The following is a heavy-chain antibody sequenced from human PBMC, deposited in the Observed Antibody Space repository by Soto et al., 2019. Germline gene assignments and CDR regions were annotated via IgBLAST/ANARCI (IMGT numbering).Heavy chain of an antibody. V-gene: IGHV3-53*01. Sequence: GGSLRLSCAASEFTVSSNYMSWVRQAPGKGLEWVSVIYSGGSTYYADSVKGRFTISRDNSKNTLYLQMNSLTAEDTAVYYCARPRQDYCSSTSCLYYYYGMDVWGQGTTVTVSS. CDR1: EFTVSSNY. D-gene: IGHD2-2*01. J-gene: IGHJ6*02. CDR3: ARPRQDYCSSTSCLYYYYGMDV. CDR2: IYSGGST.